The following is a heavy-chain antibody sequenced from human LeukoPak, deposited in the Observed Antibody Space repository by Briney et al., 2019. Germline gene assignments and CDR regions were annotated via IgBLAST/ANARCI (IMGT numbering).Heavy chain of an antibody. CDR1: GVSISSYY. Sequence: PSETLSLTCTVSGVSISSYYWSWIRQPPGKGLEWIGYIYYSGSTNYNPSLKSRVTISVDTSKNQFSLKLSSVTAADTAVYYCARASVIHAAVDYWGQGTLVTVSS. V-gene: IGHV4-59*01. J-gene: IGHJ4*02. D-gene: IGHD6-13*01. CDR3: ARASVIHAAVDY. CDR2: IYYSGST.